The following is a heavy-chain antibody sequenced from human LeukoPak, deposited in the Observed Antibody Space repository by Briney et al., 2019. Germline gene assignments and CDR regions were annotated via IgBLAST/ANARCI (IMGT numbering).Heavy chain of an antibody. Sequence: GGSLRLSCAASGFTFSSYTMNWVRQAPGKGLVWVSRINSDESITSYADSVKGRFTISRDNAKNTLYLQMNSLGAEDTAVYYCARGLVPGFLDYWGQGTPVTVSS. CDR1: GFTFSSYT. V-gene: IGHV3-74*01. D-gene: IGHD4-11*01. CDR2: INSDESIT. CDR3: ARGLVPGFLDY. J-gene: IGHJ4*02.